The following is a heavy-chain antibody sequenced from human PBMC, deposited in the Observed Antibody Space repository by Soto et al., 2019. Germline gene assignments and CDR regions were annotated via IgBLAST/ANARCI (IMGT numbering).Heavy chain of an antibody. J-gene: IGHJ4*02. CDR3: VKDKTSTTSYFDH. Sequence: EVQLVESGGGLVQPGRSLRLSCAASGFTFDDYAMHWVRQAPGKGLEWVSGIYWNSGTIEYADFVKGRFTISRDNAKNYLYLQMNSLRPEDTAVYYCVKDKTSTTSYFDHWGQGTPVTVSS. D-gene: IGHD4-17*01. CDR2: IYWNSGTI. CDR1: GFTFDDYA. V-gene: IGHV3-9*01.